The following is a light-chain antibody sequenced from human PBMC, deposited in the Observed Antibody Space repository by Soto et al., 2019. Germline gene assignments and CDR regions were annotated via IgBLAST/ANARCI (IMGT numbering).Light chain of an antibody. V-gene: IGLV1-44*01. CDR2: ITN. J-gene: IGLJ2*01. CDR1: SSSIGNNV. CDR3: AAWDDSLKGVI. Sequence: QAVVTQPPSASGAPGQRVTISCSGSSSSIGNNVVAWYQQLPGTAPKLLVYITNQRPSGVPDRFSGSKSGTSASLAISGLQSEDEADYYCAAWDDSLKGVIFGGGTKVTVL.